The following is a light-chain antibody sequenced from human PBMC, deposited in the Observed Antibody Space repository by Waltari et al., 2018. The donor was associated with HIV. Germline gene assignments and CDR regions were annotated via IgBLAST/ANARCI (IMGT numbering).Light chain of an antibody. CDR2: EVS. CDR1: SSDVGGYNY. J-gene: IGLJ3*02. Sequence: QSALTQPASVSGSPGQSITISCTGTSSDVGGYNYVSWYQQHPGKAPQPMIYEVSNRPSGVSNRFSGSKSGNTASLTISGLQAEDEADYYCSSYTSSSTQVFGGGTKLTVL. V-gene: IGLV2-14*01. CDR3: SSYTSSSTQV.